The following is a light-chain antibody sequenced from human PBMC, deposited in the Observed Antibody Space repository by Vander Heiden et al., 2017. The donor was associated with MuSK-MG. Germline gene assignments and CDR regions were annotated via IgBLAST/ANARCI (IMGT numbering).Light chain of an antibody. Sequence: IVLTQSPGTLSLSPGARATLSCRARQSVSSGFLAWYQQKPGQAPRLLIYGASGRATGIPDRFSGSGSGTDFTLTISRLEPEDVAMYYCQQDGRLPLTFGGGTKV. CDR3: QQDGRLPLT. J-gene: IGKJ4*01. CDR2: GAS. V-gene: IGKV3-20*01. CDR1: QSVSSGF.